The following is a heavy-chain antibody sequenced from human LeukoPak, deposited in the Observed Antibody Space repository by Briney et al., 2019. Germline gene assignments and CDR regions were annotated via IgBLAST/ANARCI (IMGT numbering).Heavy chain of an antibody. CDR3: ARTYGDYVQAFDY. Sequence: PSETLSLTCTVSGYSISSGYYWGWIRQPPGKGLEWIGSIYHSGSTYYNPSLKSRVTISVDTSKNQFSLQLNSVTPEDTAVYYCARTYGDYVQAFDYWGQGTLVTVSS. V-gene: IGHV4-38-2*02. CDR2: IYHSGST. J-gene: IGHJ4*02. D-gene: IGHD4-17*01. CDR1: GYSISSGYY.